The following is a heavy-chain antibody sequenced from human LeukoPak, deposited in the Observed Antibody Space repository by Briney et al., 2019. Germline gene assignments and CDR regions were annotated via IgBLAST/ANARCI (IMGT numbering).Heavy chain of an antibody. CDR1: GFTFSSYW. D-gene: IGHD1-26*01. J-gene: IGHJ1*01. CDR3: ARDQKSGSYWEEYFRH. V-gene: IGHV3-33*08. CDR2: IWYDGSNK. Sequence: GGSLRLSCAASGFTFSSYWMSWVRQAPGKGLEWVAVIWYDGSNKYYADSVKGRFTISRDNSKNTLYLQMNSLRAEDTAVYYCARDQKSGSYWEEYFRHWGQGTLVTVSS.